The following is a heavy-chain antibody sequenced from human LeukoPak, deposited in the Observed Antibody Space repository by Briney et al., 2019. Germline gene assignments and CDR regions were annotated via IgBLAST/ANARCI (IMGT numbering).Heavy chain of an antibody. D-gene: IGHD2-21*02. J-gene: IGHJ4*02. CDR2: ISGSGGST. CDR1: GFTFSSYA. CDR3: ARDGQAVTDNYFDY. V-gene: IGHV3-23*01. Sequence: GGSLRLSCAASGFTFSSYAMSWVRQAPGKGLEWVSAISGSGGSTYYADSVKGRFTISRDNSKNTLYLQMNSLRAEDTAVYYCARDGQAVTDNYFDYWGQGTLVTVSS.